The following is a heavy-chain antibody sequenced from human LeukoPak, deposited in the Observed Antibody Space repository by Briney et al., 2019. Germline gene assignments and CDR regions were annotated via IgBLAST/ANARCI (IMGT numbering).Heavy chain of an antibody. J-gene: IGHJ3*01. CDR3: ATLNYGDLRGGGFEV. D-gene: IGHD4-17*01. CDR2: VDPENSET. Sequence: ASVKGSCKVSGYTLTDLSIHWVRQGPGKGLEWMGGVDPENSETIYAQRFQGRVTMTEDTSSDTAYMFLTSLRSEDTALYYCATLNYGDLRGGGFEVWGQGTMVSVSS. CDR1: GYTLTDLS. V-gene: IGHV1-24*01.